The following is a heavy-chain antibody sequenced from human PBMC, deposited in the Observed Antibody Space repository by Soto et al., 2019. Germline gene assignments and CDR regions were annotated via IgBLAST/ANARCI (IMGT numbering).Heavy chain of an antibody. V-gene: IGHV3-30*18. CDR2: ISYDGRNK. J-gene: IGHJ6*02. CDR3: AKVVVVGAGGMDV. CDR1: GFTFSSYG. Sequence: QVQLVESGGGVVQPGRSLRLSCAASGFTFSSYGMHWVRQAPGKGLVWVALISYDGRNKYYADSVKGRFTISRDNSKNTLYLQMNSLRAEDTAVYYCAKVVVVGAGGMDVWGQGTTVTVSS. D-gene: IGHD2-15*01.